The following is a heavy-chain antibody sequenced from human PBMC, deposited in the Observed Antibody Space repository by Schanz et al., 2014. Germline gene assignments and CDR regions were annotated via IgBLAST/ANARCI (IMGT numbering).Heavy chain of an antibody. D-gene: IGHD5-18*01. J-gene: IGHJ4*02. V-gene: IGHV3-33*08. Sequence: VQLLESGGGLVQPGGSLRLSCAASGFTFRGYAMSWVRQAPGRGLEWVGVISYDGSKKSYADSVKGRFTISRDNSRDTVYLQMNNLRAEDTAVYYCVRVSFADPRLYRGMDRDIDYWGQGTLVTVSS. CDR2: ISYDGSKK. CDR3: VRVSFADPRLYRGMDRDIDY. CDR1: GFTFRGYA.